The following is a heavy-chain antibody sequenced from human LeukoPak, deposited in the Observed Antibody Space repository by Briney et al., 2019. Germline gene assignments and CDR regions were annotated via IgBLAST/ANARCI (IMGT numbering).Heavy chain of an antibody. CDR1: GYTFTTYP. V-gene: IGHV1-3*01. CDR2: INACNGNT. Sequence: GASVKVSCKGSGYTFTTYPMHWLRQAPGQGLEWMGWINACNGNTKYSQRFQDRVTITRDTSANIVYMELSSLRSEDTAVYYCAREGVYYNSGSFYFDYWGQGTLVTVSS. CDR3: AREGVYYNSGSFYFDY. J-gene: IGHJ4*02. D-gene: IGHD3-10*01.